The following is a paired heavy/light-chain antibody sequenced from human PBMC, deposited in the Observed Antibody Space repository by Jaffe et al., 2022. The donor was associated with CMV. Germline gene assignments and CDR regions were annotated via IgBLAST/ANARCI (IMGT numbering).Light chain of an antibody. CDR1: QSVSSSY. J-gene: IGKJ2*02. CDR2: GAS. Sequence: EIVLTQSPGTLSLSPGERATLSCRASQSVSSSYLAWYQQKPGQAPRLLIYGASSRATGIPDRFSGSGSGTDFTLTISRLEPEDFAVYYCQQYGSPPRWTFGQGTKLEIK. CDR3: QQYGSPPRWT. V-gene: IGKV3-20*01.
Heavy chain of an antibody. D-gene: IGHD5-12*01. V-gene: IGHV3-9*01. Sequence: EVQLVESGGGLVQPGRSLRLSCAASGFTFDDYAMHWVRQAPGKGLEWVSGISWNSGTIAYADSVKGRFTISRDNAKNSLYLQMNSLRAEDTALYYCAKDSSGYDFGYYYNGMDGWGQGTTVTVSS. J-gene: IGHJ6*02. CDR3: AKDSSGYDFGYYYNGMDG. CDR1: GFTFDDYA. CDR2: ISWNSGTI.